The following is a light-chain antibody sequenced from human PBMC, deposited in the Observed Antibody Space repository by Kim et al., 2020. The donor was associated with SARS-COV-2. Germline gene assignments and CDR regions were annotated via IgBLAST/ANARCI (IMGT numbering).Light chain of an antibody. V-gene: IGLV5-39*01. Sequence: QPVLTQPTSLSTSPGASARFTCTLRSDINVNTYNIYWYQQKPGSLPHYLLRFKSASNNQQGSGVPSLFSGSKDASTNAGLLLISGLQSEDEADYYCAIWYSNTWVFGGGTQLTVL. J-gene: IGLJ3*02. CDR1: SDINVNTYN. CDR3: AIWYSNTWV. CDR2: FKSASNN.